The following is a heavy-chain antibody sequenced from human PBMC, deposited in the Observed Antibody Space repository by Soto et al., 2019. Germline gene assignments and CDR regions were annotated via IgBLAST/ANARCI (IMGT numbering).Heavy chain of an antibody. D-gene: IGHD6-19*01. V-gene: IGHV3-23*01. Sequence: EVQLLESGGGLVQPGGSLRLFCAASGFTFSNYAMTWVRQAPGKGLEWVSIITSGGDTYFGDTVKGRFSISRDISKSTLYLQMDSLRAEDTAVYYCAKTDKFNSQSSGWANRFDSWGQGTLVTVSS. CDR3: AKTDKFNSQSSGWANRFDS. J-gene: IGHJ4*02. CDR1: GFTFSNYA. CDR2: ITSGGDT.